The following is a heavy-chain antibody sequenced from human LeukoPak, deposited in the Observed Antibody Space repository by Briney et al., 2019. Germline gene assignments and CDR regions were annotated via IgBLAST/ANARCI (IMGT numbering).Heavy chain of an antibody. V-gene: IGHV3-21*01. Sequence: EAGGSLRLSCAASGFTFGSYSMNWVRQAPGKGLEWVSSISSSSSYIDYADSVKGRFTISRDNAKNSLYLQMNSLRAEDTAVYYCARDSSGGYDFDYWGQGTLVTVSS. J-gene: IGHJ4*02. CDR2: ISSSSSYI. CDR3: ARDSSGGYDFDY. CDR1: GFTFGSYS. D-gene: IGHD5-12*01.